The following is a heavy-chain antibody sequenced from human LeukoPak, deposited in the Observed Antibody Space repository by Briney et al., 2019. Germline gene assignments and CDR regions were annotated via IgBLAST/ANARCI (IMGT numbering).Heavy chain of an antibody. CDR1: GFFFGNYA. CDR3: ARAGPPGYFDL. V-gene: IGHV3-23*01. J-gene: IGHJ2*01. CDR2: ITGSGT. Sequence: GGSLRLSCEASGFFFGNYALSWVRQSPGKVLEWVSHITGSGTYYADSVKGRFTISRDNGRRMVYLQMNSLRAEDTAVYYCARAGPPGYFDLWGRGTLVTVSS.